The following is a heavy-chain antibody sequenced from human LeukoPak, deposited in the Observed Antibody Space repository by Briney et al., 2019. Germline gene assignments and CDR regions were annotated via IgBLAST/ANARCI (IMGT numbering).Heavy chain of an antibody. V-gene: IGHV3-7*03. D-gene: IGHD3-9*01. Sequence: GGSLRLSCAASGFTFSSYWMSWVRQAPGKGLEWVSNIKEDGSEKYYVDSVKGRFTISRDNAKNSLYLQMNSLRAEDTAVYYCARDQKGGRRYFDSLLYPGYYDYWGQGTLVTVSS. J-gene: IGHJ4*02. CDR2: IKEDGSEK. CDR1: GFTFSSYW. CDR3: ARDQKGGRRYFDSLLYPGYYDY.